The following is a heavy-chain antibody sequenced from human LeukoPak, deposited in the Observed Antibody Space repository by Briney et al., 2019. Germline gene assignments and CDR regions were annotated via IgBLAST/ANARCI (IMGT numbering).Heavy chain of an antibody. D-gene: IGHD2-15*01. V-gene: IGHV4-39*07. CDR2: IYYSGHT. J-gene: IGHJ4*01. CDR3: ARDRDVDDFDS. Sequence: SETLSLTCTVSGDSMGSGSFYWGWIRQPPGKGLEWIGSIYYSGHTYYNPSLKSRVTTSIDTSKNQLSLNLKSVTAADTAVYYCARDRDVDDFDSWGHGTLVTVSS. CDR1: GDSMGSGSFY.